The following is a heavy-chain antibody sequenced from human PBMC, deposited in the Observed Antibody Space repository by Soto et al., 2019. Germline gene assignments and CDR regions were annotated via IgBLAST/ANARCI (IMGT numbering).Heavy chain of an antibody. D-gene: IGHD6-13*01. CDR1: GFTFSNYA. J-gene: IGHJ4*02. V-gene: IGHV3-23*01. CDR3: AKSAAVTPIYYFDC. Sequence: GGSLRLSCAASGFTFSNYAMSWVRQPPGKGLEWVSAISGSGGSAYYADSVKGRFTISRDNSKNTLYLQMNSLGAEDTAVYFCAKSAAVTPIYYFDCWGQGTLVTVSS. CDR2: ISGSGGSA.